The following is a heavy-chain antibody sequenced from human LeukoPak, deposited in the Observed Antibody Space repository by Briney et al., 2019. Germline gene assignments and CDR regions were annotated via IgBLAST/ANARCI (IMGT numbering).Heavy chain of an antibody. CDR2: IYSGGST. CDR3: ARGGGYGDLWDYLDY. CDR1: GFTVSSNY. Sequence: GGSLRLSCAASGFTVSSNYMSWVRQAPGKGLEWVSVIYSGGSTYYADSVKGRFTISRDNSKNTLYLQMNSLRAEDTAVYYCARGGGYGDLWDYLDYWGQGTLVTVSS. V-gene: IGHV3-66*01. J-gene: IGHJ4*02. D-gene: IGHD4-17*01.